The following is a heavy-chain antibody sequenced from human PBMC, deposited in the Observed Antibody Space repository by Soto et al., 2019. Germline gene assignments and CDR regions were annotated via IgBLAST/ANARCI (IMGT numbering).Heavy chain of an antibody. CDR2: IYYSGST. D-gene: IGHD6-19*01. CDR1: GGSISSGDYY. V-gene: IGHV4-30-4*01. CDR3: ARDGLAVAEIDP. Sequence: PSETLSLTCTVSGGSISSGDYYWSWIRQPPGKGLEWIGYIYYSGSTYYNPSLKSRVTISVDTSKNQFSLKLSSVTAADTAVYYCARDGLAVAEIDPWGQGTLVTVS. J-gene: IGHJ5*02.